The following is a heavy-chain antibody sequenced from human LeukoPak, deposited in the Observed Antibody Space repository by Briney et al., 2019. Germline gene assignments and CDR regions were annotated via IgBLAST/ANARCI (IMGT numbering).Heavy chain of an antibody. CDR1: GGSISSYY. J-gene: IGHJ5*02. CDR3: ARLGYGNWFDP. CDR2: IYYSGST. D-gene: IGHD6-13*01. Sequence: SETLSLTCTVSGGSISSYYWSWIRQPPGKGLEWIGYIYYSGSTNYNPSLKSRVTISVDTPKNQFSLKLSSVTAADTAVYYCARLGYGNWFDPWGQGTLVTVSS. V-gene: IGHV4-59*08.